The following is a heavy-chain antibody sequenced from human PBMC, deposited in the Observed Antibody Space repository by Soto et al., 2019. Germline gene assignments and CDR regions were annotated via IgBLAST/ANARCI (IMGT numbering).Heavy chain of an antibody. D-gene: IGHD4-17*01. V-gene: IGHV3-74*03. CDR1: GFTFSSYW. CDR2: ITNDGTNT. Sequence: GGSLRLSCAASGFTFSSYWMHWVRQAPGRGLVWVSRITNDGTNTKYADSVKGRFTISRDNAKNTLFLQMNSLRVEDTAVYYCARDADYGDYSIDYWGQGTLVTVSS. CDR3: ARDADYGDYSIDY. J-gene: IGHJ4*02.